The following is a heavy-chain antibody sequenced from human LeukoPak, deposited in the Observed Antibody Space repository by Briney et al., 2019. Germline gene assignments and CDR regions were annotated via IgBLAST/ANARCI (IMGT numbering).Heavy chain of an antibody. D-gene: IGHD5-18*01. CDR1: GFTFSTYD. Sequence: GGSLRLSCEVSGFTFSTYDMNWVRQAPGKGLEWVSYISETSSPIYYADSVRGRFTISRDNAKNSLYLQMNSLRAEDTAVYYCARDPGYGYSSAFDIRGQGTMVTVSS. J-gene: IGHJ3*02. V-gene: IGHV3-48*01. CDR2: ISETSSPI. CDR3: ARDPGYGYSSAFDI.